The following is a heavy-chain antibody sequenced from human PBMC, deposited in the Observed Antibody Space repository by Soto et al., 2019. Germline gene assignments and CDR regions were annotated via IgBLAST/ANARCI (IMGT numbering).Heavy chain of an antibody. Sequence: PSETLSLTCTVSGGSISSYYWSWIRQPPGKGLEWIGYIHYSGSTNYNPSLKSRVTISVDTSKNQFSLKLNSVTAADTAVYYCARVTGRYYYGMDVWGQGTTVTVSS. J-gene: IGHJ6*02. CDR2: IHYSGST. CDR1: GGSISSYY. CDR3: ARVTGRYYYGMDV. V-gene: IGHV4-59*01.